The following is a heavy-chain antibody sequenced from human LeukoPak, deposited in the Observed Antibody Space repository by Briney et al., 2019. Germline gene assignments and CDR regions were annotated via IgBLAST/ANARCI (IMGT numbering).Heavy chain of an antibody. D-gene: IGHD3-3*01. Sequence: PSETLSLTCTVSGGSISSSSYYWGWIRQPPGKGLEWIGSIYYSGSTYHNPSLKSRVTISVDTSKNQFSLRLSSVTAADTAVYYCARYNPHIRFLEWTTITPTHAFDIWGQGTMVTVSS. J-gene: IGHJ3*02. CDR2: IYYSGST. CDR1: GGSISSSSYY. CDR3: ARYNPHIRFLEWTTITPTHAFDI. V-gene: IGHV4-39*01.